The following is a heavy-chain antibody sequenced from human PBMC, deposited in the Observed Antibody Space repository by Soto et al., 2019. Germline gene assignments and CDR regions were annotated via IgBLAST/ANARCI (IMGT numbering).Heavy chain of an antibody. J-gene: IGHJ6*02. CDR2: ISAYNGNT. Sequence: ASVKVSCKASGYTFTNYGISWVRQAPGQGLEWMGWISAYNGNTNYAQKLQGRVTMTTDTSTSTAYMELRSLRSDDTAVYYCARDKEIVVVPAALIYYYYYGMDVWGQGTTVTVSS. CDR3: ARDKEIVVVPAALIYYYYYGMDV. CDR1: GYTFTNYG. V-gene: IGHV1-18*01. D-gene: IGHD2-2*01.